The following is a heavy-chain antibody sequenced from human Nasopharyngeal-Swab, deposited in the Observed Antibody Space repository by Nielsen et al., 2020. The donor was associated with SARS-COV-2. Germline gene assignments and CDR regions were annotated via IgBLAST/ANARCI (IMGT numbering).Heavy chain of an antibody. CDR1: GFTFSSYA. CDR3: ARVAPHYYDSSGYHLDY. D-gene: IGHD3-22*01. V-gene: IGHV3-48*03. CDR2: ISSSGSTI. Sequence: GESLKISCAASGFTFSSYAMNWVRQAPGKGLEWVSYISSSGSTIYYADSVKGRFTISRDNAKNSLYLQMNSLRAEDTAVYYCARVAPHYYDSSGYHLDYWGQGTLVTVSS. J-gene: IGHJ4*02.